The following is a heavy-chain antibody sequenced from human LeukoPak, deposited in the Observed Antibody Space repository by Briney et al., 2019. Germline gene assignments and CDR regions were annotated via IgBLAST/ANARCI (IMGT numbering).Heavy chain of an antibody. V-gene: IGHV3-30-3*01. Sequence: GRSLRLSCAASGITFSSYVMHWVRQAPGKGLEWVALISNDGSSKYYADSVKGRFTISRDNSKNTLYLQMSSLRTEDTAVYYCARGGSDWYNGDYWGQGTLVTVSS. CDR3: ARGGSDWYNGDY. CDR2: ISNDGSSK. CDR1: GITFSSYV. D-gene: IGHD6-19*01. J-gene: IGHJ4*02.